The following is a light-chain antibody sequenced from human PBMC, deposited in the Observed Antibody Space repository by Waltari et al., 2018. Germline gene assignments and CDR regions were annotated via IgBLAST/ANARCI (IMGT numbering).Light chain of an antibody. CDR3: QSYGSFSQT. CDR2: WAS. J-gene: IGKJ1*01. Sequence: DIVLTQSPDSLAVSLGERATINCKSSQSVLYSPTNKNYLGWFQQKAGQPPKLLIYWASMREYGVPDRFSGSGSGTDFTLTISSLQPDDFATYYCQSYGSFSQTFGQGTRVDMK. CDR1: QSVLYSPTNKNY. V-gene: IGKV4-1*01.